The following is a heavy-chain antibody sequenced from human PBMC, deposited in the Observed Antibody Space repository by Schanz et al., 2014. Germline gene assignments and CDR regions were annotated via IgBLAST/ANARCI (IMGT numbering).Heavy chain of an antibody. J-gene: IGHJ3*01. CDR1: EFTFNTYC. V-gene: IGHV3-7*01. CDR2: INQDGYDK. Sequence: EVQLVESGGGLVQPGGSLRLSCAASEFTFNTYCMSWVRQAPGKGLEWVASINQDGYDKHYVDSVEGRFTISRDNAKTSLSLQMNALRAEATAIYYSARVEGSSGSASSYRALNVWGQGTTVTVSS. D-gene: IGHD3-10*01. CDR3: ARVEGSSGSASSYRALNV.